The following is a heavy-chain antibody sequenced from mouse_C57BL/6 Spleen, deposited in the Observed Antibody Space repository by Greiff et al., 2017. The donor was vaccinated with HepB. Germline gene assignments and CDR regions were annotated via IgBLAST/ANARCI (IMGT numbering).Heavy chain of an antibody. CDR3: ARYIVATGAMDY. Sequence: QVQLQQSGPELVKPGASVKISCKASGYAFRSSWMNWVRQRPGKGLEWIGRIYPGDGDTNYNGKFKGKATLTADKSSSKAYMQLSSLTSEDSAVYFCARYIVATGAMDYWGQGTSVTVSS. V-gene: IGHV1-82*01. D-gene: IGHD1-1*01. CDR2: IYPGDGDT. CDR1: GYAFRSSW. J-gene: IGHJ4*01.